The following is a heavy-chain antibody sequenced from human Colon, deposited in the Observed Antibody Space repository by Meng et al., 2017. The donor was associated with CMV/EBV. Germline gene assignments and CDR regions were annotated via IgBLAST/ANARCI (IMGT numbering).Heavy chain of an antibody. CDR1: GFTFSASW. D-gene: IGHD2-2*01. Sequence: GESLKISCAASGFTFSASWMSWVRQAPGKGLEWVANINQDGSEQYYVDSVKGRFTISRDNAKNSLYLQMSSLRAEDTAVYYCARVRTRGYYFDFWGQGTLVTVSS. CDR3: ARVRTRGYYFDF. V-gene: IGHV3-7*03. J-gene: IGHJ4*02. CDR2: INQDGSEQ.